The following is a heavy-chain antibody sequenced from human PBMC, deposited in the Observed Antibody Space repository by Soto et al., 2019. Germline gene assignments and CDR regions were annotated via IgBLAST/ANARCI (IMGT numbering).Heavy chain of an antibody. CDR1: GGSFNYY. V-gene: IGHV4-34*01. CDR3: ARGFYDTSGYYYLFFDS. J-gene: IGHJ4*02. Sequence: QVQLPQWGAGLLKPSETLSLTCAVYGGSFNYYWSWIRQPPGKGLEWIGEINHSGSTNYNPSLKSLVTISVDTSKSQFSLRLSSVTDADTAMYYCARGFYDTSGYYYLFFDSWGQGTLVTVSS. D-gene: IGHD3-22*01. CDR2: INHSGST.